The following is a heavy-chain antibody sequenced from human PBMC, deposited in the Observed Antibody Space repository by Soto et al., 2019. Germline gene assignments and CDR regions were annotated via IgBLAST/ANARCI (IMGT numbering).Heavy chain of an antibody. J-gene: IGHJ5*02. Sequence: GALRLSCASSGFTFSSYAMSWVRRAPGKGLEWVSAISGSGGSTYYADSVKGRFTISRDNSKNTLYLQMNSLRAEDTAVYYCAKDLTPIAAAENHWGQGTLVTVSS. CDR1: GFTFSSYA. D-gene: IGHD6-13*01. V-gene: IGHV3-23*01. CDR2: ISGSGGST. CDR3: AKDLTPIAAAENH.